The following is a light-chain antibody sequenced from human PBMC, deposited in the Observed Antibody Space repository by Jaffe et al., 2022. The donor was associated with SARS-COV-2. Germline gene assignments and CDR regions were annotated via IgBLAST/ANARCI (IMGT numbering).Light chain of an antibody. Sequence: QPILTQPPSVSAAPGQKVIISCSGSTSNIGNNYVSWYQQFPGTAPKLLIYEDYKRPSRIPDRFSGSKSGTSATLDITGLQTGDEADYFCAAWDSSLGVGWVFGGGTKLTVL. V-gene: IGLV1-51*02. J-gene: IGLJ3*02. CDR3: AAWDSSLGVGWV. CDR2: EDY. CDR1: TSNIGNNY.